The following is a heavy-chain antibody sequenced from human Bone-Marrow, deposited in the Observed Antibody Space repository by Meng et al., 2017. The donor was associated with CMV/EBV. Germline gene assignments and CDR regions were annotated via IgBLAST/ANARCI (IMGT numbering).Heavy chain of an antibody. CDR3: ARAMYSDVVTGHYYFDY. Sequence: SISSGDCYWSWIRQSPGKGLEWIGYIYYSGSTYYNPSLKSRVTISLETSKNQFSLNLSSVTAADTAVYYCARAMYSDVVTGHYYFDYWGQGTLVTVSS. D-gene: IGHD3-9*01. V-gene: IGHV4-30-4*08. CDR1: SISSGDCY. CDR2: IYYSGST. J-gene: IGHJ4*02.